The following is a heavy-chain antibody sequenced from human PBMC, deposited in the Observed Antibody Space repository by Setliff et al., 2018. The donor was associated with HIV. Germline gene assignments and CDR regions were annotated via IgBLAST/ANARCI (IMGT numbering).Heavy chain of an antibody. CDR3: ARGAGAFGAKLDS. J-gene: IGHJ4*02. D-gene: IGHD3-10*01. V-gene: IGHV4-59*01. Sequence: SETLSLTCNVSGDSIKDYYWSWIRQPPGKGLEWLGYMSFSANSNYNPALKNRITISIDTSKNQFSLRLKSVTAADAAIYYCARGAGAFGAKLDSWGQGSLVTVS. CDR1: GDSIKDYY. CDR2: MSFSANS.